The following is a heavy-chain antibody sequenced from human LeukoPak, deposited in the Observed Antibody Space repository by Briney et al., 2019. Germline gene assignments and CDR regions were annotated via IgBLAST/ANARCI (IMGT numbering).Heavy chain of an antibody. Sequence: GGSLRLSCAASGFTFSSYWMSWVRQAPGKGLEWVANIKQDGSEKYYVDSVKGRFTISRDNAKNSLYLQMNSLRAEDTAVYYCARGDCSSTSCYTGVAFDIWGQGTMVTVSS. CDR1: GFTFSSYW. J-gene: IGHJ3*02. V-gene: IGHV3-7*01. CDR2: IKQDGSEK. D-gene: IGHD2-2*02. CDR3: ARGDCSSTSCYTGVAFDI.